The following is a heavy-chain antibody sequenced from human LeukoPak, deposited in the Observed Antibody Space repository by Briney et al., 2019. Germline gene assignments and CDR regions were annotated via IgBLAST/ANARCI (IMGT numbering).Heavy chain of an antibody. D-gene: IGHD5-18*01. Sequence: PGGSLRLSCSTSGFNFDRYTIHWVRQAPGKGLEWVSLAGWAGGTTYYSDSVRVRFTISRYSGKNSVYLQMNSLTTDDTAFYFCAKELDTMFFDYWGQGALVTVSS. V-gene: IGHV3-43*01. J-gene: IGHJ4*02. CDR1: GFNFDRYT. CDR2: AGWAGGTT. CDR3: AKELDTMFFDY.